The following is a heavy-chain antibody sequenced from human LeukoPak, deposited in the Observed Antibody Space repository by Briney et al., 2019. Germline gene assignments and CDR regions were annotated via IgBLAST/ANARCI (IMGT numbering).Heavy chain of an antibody. CDR2: ISGSGSSI. D-gene: IGHD2-2*01. CDR1: GFPFSSYE. CDR3: AREGCSSSSCYDY. V-gene: IGHV3-48*03. Sequence: PGGSLRLSCAASGFPFSSYEMNWVRQAPGKGLEWVSYISGSGSSIYYADSVKGRCTISRDNAKNSLYLQMNSLRAEDTAVYYCAREGCSSSSCYDYWGQGTLVTVSS. J-gene: IGHJ4*02.